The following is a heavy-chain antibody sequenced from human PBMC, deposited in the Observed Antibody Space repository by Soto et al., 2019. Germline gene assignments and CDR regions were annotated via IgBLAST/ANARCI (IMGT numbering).Heavy chain of an antibody. CDR3: ARDLSFRGSIAAVHFDY. V-gene: IGHV1-18*01. J-gene: IGHJ4*02. D-gene: IGHD6-13*01. CDR2: ISAYNGNT. Sequence: ASVKVSCKASGYTFTSYGISWVRQAPGQGLEWMGWISAYNGNTNYAQKLQGRVTMTTDTSTSTAYMELRSLRSDDTAVYYCARDLSFRGSIAAVHFDYWGQGTLVTVSS. CDR1: GYTFTSYG.